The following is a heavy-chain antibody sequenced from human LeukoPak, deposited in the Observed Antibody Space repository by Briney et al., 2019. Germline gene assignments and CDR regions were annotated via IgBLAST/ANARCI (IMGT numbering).Heavy chain of an antibody. CDR2: ISYDGRNK. V-gene: IGHV3-30*04. D-gene: IGHD5-12*01. J-gene: IGHJ4*02. CDR3: ARDRSSYEYYFDH. CDR1: GFTFSNYA. Sequence: GGSLRLSCAASGFTFSNYAMHWVRQAPGKGLEWVAVISYDGRNKYYADSVKGRFTISRDNSKNTLYLQMNSLRAEDTAVFYCARDRSSYEYYFDHWGQGTLVTVSS.